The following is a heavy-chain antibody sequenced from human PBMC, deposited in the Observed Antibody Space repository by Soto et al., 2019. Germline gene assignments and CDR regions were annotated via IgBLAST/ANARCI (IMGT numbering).Heavy chain of an antibody. CDR1: GFTFSTYD. CDR3: VKDWGGIAGGFDY. Sequence: EVQLVESGGGLVQPGGSLRLSCSASGFTFSTYDMHWVRQAPGRGLEYVSAISSNGGSTYYADSVKGRFTISRDNSKNTLYLQMSSLRVEDTAVYYCVKDWGGIAGGFDYWGQGTLVTVSS. D-gene: IGHD6-13*01. CDR2: ISSNGGST. J-gene: IGHJ4*02. V-gene: IGHV3-64D*08.